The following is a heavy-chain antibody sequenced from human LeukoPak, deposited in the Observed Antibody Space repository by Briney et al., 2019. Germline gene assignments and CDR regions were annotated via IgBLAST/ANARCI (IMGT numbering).Heavy chain of an antibody. D-gene: IGHD4-17*01. CDR3: ARDSYNGDYIPGYFQH. CDR1: GFTFRSSE. J-gene: IGHJ1*01. Sequence: GGSLRLSCATSGFTFRSSEMNWVRQAPGKGLEWVSYISGTDNTIYYTDSVKGRFTISRDNAKNSLYLQMNSLRAEDTAVYYCARDSYNGDYIPGYFQHWGQGTLVTVSS. V-gene: IGHV3-48*03. CDR2: ISGTDNTI.